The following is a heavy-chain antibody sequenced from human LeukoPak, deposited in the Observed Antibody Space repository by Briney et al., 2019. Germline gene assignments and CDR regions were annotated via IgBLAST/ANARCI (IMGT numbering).Heavy chain of an antibody. CDR1: GGSFSGYY. CDR2: INHSGST. CDR3: ARRGWYGSSSGFDY. D-gene: IGHD6-13*01. J-gene: IGHJ4*02. V-gene: IGHV4-34*01. Sequence: PSETLSLTCAVYGGSFSGYYWSWIRQPPGKGLEWIGEINHSGSTNYNPSLKSRVTISVDTSKNQFSLKLSSVTAADTAVYYCARRGWYGSSSGFDYWGQGTLVTVSS.